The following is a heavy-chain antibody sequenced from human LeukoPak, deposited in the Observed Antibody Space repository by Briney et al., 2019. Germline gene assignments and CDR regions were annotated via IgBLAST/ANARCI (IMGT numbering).Heavy chain of an antibody. Sequence: GGSLRLSCAASGFTFSSYALHWVRQAPGKGLEWVAVISSSGSYKYYADSVKGRFTVSRDSSKKTLYLQMDSLTPEDTAVYYCARVLDFWSGLDYWGQGSLVTVSS. D-gene: IGHD3-3*01. V-gene: IGHV3-30*04. CDR1: GFTFSSYA. J-gene: IGHJ4*02. CDR3: ARVLDFWSGLDY. CDR2: ISSSGSYK.